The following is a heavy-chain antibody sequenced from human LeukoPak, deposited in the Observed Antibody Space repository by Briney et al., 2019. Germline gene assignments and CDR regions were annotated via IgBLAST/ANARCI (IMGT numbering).Heavy chain of an antibody. CDR3: ARGYCSSTSCYHAFDI. CDR2: IYSGGST. CDR1: GFTVSSNY. V-gene: IGHV3-53*01. J-gene: IGHJ3*02. D-gene: IGHD2-2*01. Sequence: GGSLRLSCAASGFTVSSNYMSWVRQAPGKGLEWVSVIYSGGSTYYADSVKGRFTISRDNAKNSLYLQMNSLRAEDTAVYYCARGYCSSTSCYHAFDIWGQGTMVTVSS.